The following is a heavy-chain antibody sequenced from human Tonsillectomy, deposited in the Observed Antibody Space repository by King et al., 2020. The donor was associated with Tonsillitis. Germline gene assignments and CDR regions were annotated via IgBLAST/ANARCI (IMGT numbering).Heavy chain of an antibody. J-gene: IGHJ6*02. CDR2: IYYSGST. D-gene: IGHD3-10*01. CDR3: ARGDLVRGDTMDV. CDR1: GGSISSGGYY. Sequence: QLQESGPGLVKPSQTLSLTCTVSGGSISSGGYYWGWIRQHPGKGLEWIGYIYYSGSTYYNPSLKSRVTISVDTSKNQFSLKLSSVTAADTAVYYCARGDLVRGDTMDVWGQGTTVPVSS. V-gene: IGHV4-31*03.